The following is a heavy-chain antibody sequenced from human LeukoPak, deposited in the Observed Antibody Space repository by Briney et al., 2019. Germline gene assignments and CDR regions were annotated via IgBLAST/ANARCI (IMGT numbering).Heavy chain of an antibody. D-gene: IGHD6-13*01. CDR2: ISYDGSNK. CDR1: GFTFSSYA. V-gene: IGHV3-30-3*02. CDR3: VKQGGRSRSSYVRYFDH. J-gene: IGHJ4*02. Sequence: GGSLRLSCAASGFTFSSYAMHWVRQAPGKGLEWVAVISYDGSNKYYADSVKGRFTISRDNPKNTLHLQMNSLRAEDTALYYCVKQGGRSRSSYVRYFDHWGQGTLGSVSS.